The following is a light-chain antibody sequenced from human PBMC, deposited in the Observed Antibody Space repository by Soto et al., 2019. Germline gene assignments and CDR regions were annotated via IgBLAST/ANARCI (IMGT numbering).Light chain of an antibody. CDR1: SSNIGGNI. Sequence: SVLTQPPSASGTPGQRVTISCSGISSNIGGNILNWYQQLPGTAPKLLIFGNDQRPSWVPDRFSGSKSGTSASLAISGRQSEDEANYYCAAWYDSLNGVVFGGGTKLTVL. CDR3: AAWYDSLNGVV. V-gene: IGLV1-44*01. CDR2: GND. J-gene: IGLJ2*01.